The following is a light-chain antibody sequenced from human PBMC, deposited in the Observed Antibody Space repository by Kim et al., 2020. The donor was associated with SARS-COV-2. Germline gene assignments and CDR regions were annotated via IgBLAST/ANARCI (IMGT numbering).Light chain of an antibody. J-gene: IGLJ3*02. CDR3: AAWDDSLSGWV. Sequence: QSVLTQPPSASGTPGQWVTISCSGSSSNIGSNYVYWYQQFPGSAPKLLIYRNNQRPSGVPDRFSGSKSGTSASLAISGLRSEDGADFYCAAWDDSLSGWVFGGGTRLTVL. CDR1: SSNIGSNY. CDR2: RNN. V-gene: IGLV1-47*01.